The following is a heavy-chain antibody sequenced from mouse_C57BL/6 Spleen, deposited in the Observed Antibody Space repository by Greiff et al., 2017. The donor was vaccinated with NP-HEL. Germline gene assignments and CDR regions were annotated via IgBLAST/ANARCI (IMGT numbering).Heavy chain of an antibody. V-gene: IGHV1-36*01. D-gene: IGHD1-1*01. Sequence: VQLQQSGPVLVKPGPSVKISCKASGFTFTAYYMHWVKQSHGKSLEWIGLVYPYNGGTSYIQKFKGKATLTVVPSSSTAYLELNSLTSEDAAVDYCEVGGIYGSNYFDYWGQGTTLTVSS. CDR1: GFTFTAYY. CDR3: EVGGIYGSNYFDY. J-gene: IGHJ2*01. CDR2: VYPYNGGT.